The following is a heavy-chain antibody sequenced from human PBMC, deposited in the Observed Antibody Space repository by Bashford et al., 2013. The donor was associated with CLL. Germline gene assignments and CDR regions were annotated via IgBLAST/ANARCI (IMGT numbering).Heavy chain of an antibody. Sequence: SVKVSCKAFLEAPSAAMLSAGCDRPLDKGLEWMGGIIPIFGTANYAQKFQGRVTITADESTSTAYMELSSLRSEDTAVYYCARVIPDDIVVVPAAIYYYGMGRLGPRDPRSPVSS. CDR1: EAPSAAML. CDR3: ARVIPDDIVVVPAAIYYYGMGR. D-gene: IGHD2-2*01. V-gene: IGHV1-69*13. J-gene: IGHJ6*02. CDR2: IIPIFGTA.